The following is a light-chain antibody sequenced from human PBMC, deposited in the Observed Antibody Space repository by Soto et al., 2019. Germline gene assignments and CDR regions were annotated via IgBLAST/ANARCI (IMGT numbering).Light chain of an antibody. V-gene: IGKV3-15*01. CDR3: QHYNNWPLT. CDR2: GAS. Sequence: EILMTQSPGTLSASPGERATLSCRASQSVSSNLAWYQQKPGKAPRLLIFGASTRPTGIPARFSGSGSGTEFTLTISSLQSEDFAIYYCQHYNNWPLTFGGGTKVEIK. CDR1: QSVSSN. J-gene: IGKJ4*01.